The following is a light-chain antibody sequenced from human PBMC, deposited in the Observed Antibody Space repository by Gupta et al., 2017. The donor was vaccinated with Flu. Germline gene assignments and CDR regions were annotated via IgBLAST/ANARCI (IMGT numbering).Light chain of an antibody. V-gene: IGKV3-11*01. CDR1: QSVSSY. Sequence: EIVLTQSPATLSLSPGERATLSCRASQSVSSYLAGYQQKPGQAPRLLIYDASTRATGIPARFSGSGCWTDYSITISSREHEDVAVYYCRQRSNWPLPFGQGTRVEIK. CDR2: DAS. CDR3: RQRSNWPLP. J-gene: IGKJ5*01.